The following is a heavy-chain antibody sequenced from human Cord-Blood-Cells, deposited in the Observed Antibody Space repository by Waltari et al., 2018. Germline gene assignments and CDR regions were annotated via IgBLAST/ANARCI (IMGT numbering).Heavy chain of an antibody. CDR3: ARDPGNWEYYFDY. D-gene: IGHD7-27*01. V-gene: IGHV1-2*02. J-gene: IGHJ4*02. Sequence: QVQLVQSGAEVKKPGASVTVSCKASGYTFTGYYMHWLPQAPGQGLEWMGWINPNSGGTNYAQKFQGRVTMTRDTSISTAYMELSRLRSDDTAVYYCARDPGNWEYYFDYWGQGTLVTVSS. CDR2: INPNSGGT. CDR1: GYTFTGYY.